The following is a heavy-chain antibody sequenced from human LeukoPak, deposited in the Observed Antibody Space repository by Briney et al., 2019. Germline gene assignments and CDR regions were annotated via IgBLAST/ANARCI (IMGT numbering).Heavy chain of an antibody. J-gene: IGHJ4*02. CDR2: IKQDGSQK. D-gene: IGHD1-26*01. V-gene: IGHV3-7*01. CDR3: ARDEWELYSGCFDY. CDR1: RFTFSSYW. Sequence: GGSLRLSCTASRFTFSSYWMNWVRQTPGKGLEWVANIKQDGSQKYYVDSVKGRFTISRDNAKNSLYLQMNSLRAEDTAVYYCARDEWELYSGCFDYWGQGTLVTVSS.